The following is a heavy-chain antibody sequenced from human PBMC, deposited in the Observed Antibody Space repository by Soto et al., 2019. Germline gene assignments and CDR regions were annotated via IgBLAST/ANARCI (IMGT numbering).Heavy chain of an antibody. CDR3: ARDAWEPRYFDY. CDR2: ISAYNGNT. Sequence: ASVKVSCKASGFTFTSSAVQLVRQARGQRLEWIGWISAYNGNTNYAQKLQGRVTMTTDTSTSTAYMELRSLRSDDTAVYYCARDAWEPRYFDYWGQGTLVTLSS. V-gene: IGHV1-18*01. CDR1: GFTFTSSA. D-gene: IGHD1-26*01. J-gene: IGHJ4*02.